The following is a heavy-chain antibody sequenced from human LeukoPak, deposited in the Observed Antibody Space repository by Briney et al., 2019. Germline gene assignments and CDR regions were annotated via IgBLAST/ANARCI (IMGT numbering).Heavy chain of an antibody. CDR3: ASLATVVTPDDY. CDR2: INHSGST. Sequence: PSETLSLTCAVYGGSFSGYYWSWIRQPPGKGLEWIGEINHSGSTNYNPSLKSRVTISVDTSKNQFSLKLSSVTAADTAVYYCASLATVVTPDDYWGQGTLVTVSS. J-gene: IGHJ4*02. CDR1: GGSFSGYY. V-gene: IGHV4-34*01. D-gene: IGHD4-23*01.